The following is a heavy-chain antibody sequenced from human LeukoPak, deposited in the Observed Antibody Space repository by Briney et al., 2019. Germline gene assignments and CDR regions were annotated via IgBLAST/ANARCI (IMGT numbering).Heavy chain of an antibody. CDR3: ASSLTTVPTFDY. CDR2: IYYSGST. V-gene: IGHV4-59*01. Sequence: SETLSLTCTVSGGSISSYYWSWIRQPPGKGLEWVWYIYYSGSTNYNPSLKSRVTISVDTSKNQFSLKLSSVTAADTAVYYCASSLTTVPTFDYWGQGTLVTVSS. D-gene: IGHD4-17*01. CDR1: GGSISSYY. J-gene: IGHJ4*02.